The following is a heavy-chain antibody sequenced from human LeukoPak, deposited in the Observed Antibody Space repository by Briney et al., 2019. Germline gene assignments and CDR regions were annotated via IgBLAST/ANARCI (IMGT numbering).Heavy chain of an antibody. J-gene: IGHJ3*02. D-gene: IGHD1-26*01. CDR1: GNNLATSW. V-gene: IGHV5-51*01. CDR3: ARVRSGDYSEDAFDI. Sequence: GESLKISCKDSGNNLATSWIGWVRQMPGKGLDWMGIIYPGDSDSRYSASFQGQVTISADKSIRTAYLQWSSLEASDTAMYYCARVRSGDYSEDAFDIWGQGTMVTVSS. CDR2: IYPGDSDS.